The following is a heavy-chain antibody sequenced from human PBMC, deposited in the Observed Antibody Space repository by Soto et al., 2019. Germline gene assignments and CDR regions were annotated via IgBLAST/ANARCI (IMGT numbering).Heavy chain of an antibody. Sequence: SETLSLTCTVSGASISGHFWSWIRQSPGKGLEWIAYIYDSGRSYNPSLRGRVTISVDTSKNQFSLKLTSVTAADTAVYYCARSVFPWGQGTLVTVSS. CDR1: GASISGHF. CDR3: ARSVFP. V-gene: IGHV4-59*11. CDR2: IYDSGR. J-gene: IGHJ5*02.